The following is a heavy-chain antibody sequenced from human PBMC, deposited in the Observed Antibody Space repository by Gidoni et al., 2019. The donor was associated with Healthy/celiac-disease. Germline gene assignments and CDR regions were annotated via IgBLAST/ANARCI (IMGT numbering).Heavy chain of an antibody. V-gene: IGHV3-73*01. CDR2: IRSKANSYAT. Sequence: EVQLVESGGGLVQPGGSLKISCAASGFTFSGSAMHWVRQASGKGLEWVGRIRSKANSYATAYAASVKGRFTISRDDSKNTAYLQMNSLKTEDTAVYYCTTRSSTSQLLEGGYYWGQGTLVTVSS. CDR1: GFTFSGSA. D-gene: IGHD2-2*01. J-gene: IGHJ4*02. CDR3: TTRSSTSQLLEGGYY.